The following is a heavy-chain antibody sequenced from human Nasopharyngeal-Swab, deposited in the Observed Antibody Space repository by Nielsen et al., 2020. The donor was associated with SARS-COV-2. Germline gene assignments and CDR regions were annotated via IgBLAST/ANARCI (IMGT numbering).Heavy chain of an antibody. Sequence: GRSLRLSCAASGFTFSDYYMSWIRPAPGKGLEWVSYISSSSSYTNYADSVKGRFTISRDNAKNSLYLQMNSLRAEDTAVYYCAREGRPQDRFDYWGQGTLVTVSS. CDR1: GFTFSDYY. CDR3: AREGRPQDRFDY. CDR2: ISSSSSYT. D-gene: IGHD2-15*01. J-gene: IGHJ4*02. V-gene: IGHV3-11*06.